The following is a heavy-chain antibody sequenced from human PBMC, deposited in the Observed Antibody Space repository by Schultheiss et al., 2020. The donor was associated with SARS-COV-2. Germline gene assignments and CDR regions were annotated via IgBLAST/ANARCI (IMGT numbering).Heavy chain of an antibody. CDR1: GYSISSGYY. J-gene: IGHJ6*02. CDR2: IYHSGST. V-gene: IGHV4-38-2*01. D-gene: IGHD4-23*01. CDR3: ASLYGGDYNYYYGMDV. Sequence: SETLSLTCAVSGYSISSGYYWGWIRQPPGKGLEWIGSIYHSGSTYYNPSLKSRVTISVDTSKNQFSLKLSSVTAADTAVYYCASLYGGDYNYYYGMDVWGQGTTVTVSS.